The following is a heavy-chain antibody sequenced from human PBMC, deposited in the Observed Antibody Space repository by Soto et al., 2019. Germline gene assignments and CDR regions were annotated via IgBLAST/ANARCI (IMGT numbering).Heavy chain of an antibody. CDR1: GYTFTGYY. CDR2: INPNSGGT. CDR3: ARGPRITGTNINWFDP. Sequence: QVQLVPSGAEVKKPGASVKVSCKASGYTFTGYYMHWVRQAPGQGLAWMGWINPNSGGTNYAQKVQCRVTMTRDTSISTAYMELSRLRSDDTAVYYCARGPRITGTNINWFDPWGQGTLVTVSS. J-gene: IGHJ5*02. D-gene: IGHD1-20*01. V-gene: IGHV1-2*02.